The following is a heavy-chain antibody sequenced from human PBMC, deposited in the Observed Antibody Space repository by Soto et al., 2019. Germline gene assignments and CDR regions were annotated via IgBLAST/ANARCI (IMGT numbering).Heavy chain of an antibody. D-gene: IGHD3-16*01. J-gene: IGHJ3*02. CDR2: ISSSSSTI. Sequence: GGSLRLSCAASGFTFSSYSMNWVRQAPGKGLEWVSYISSSSSTIYYADSVKGRFTISRDNAKNSLYLQMNSLRAEDTAVYYCARVTPFGDAFDIWGQGTMVTV. CDR3: ARVTPFGDAFDI. V-gene: IGHV3-48*01. CDR1: GFTFSSYS.